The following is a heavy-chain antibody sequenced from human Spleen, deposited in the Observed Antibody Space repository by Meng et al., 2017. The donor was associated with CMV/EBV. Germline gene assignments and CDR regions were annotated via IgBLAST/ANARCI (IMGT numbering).Heavy chain of an antibody. J-gene: IGHJ4*02. CDR2: INPSGGST. CDR3: ARLGYCSSTSCYTTGDFDY. D-gene: IGHD2-2*02. V-gene: IGHV1-46*01. CDR1: GYTFTSYY. Sequence: ASVKVSCKASGYTFTSYYMHWVRQAPGQGLEWMGIINPSGGSTSYAQKFQGRVTMTRDTSTSTVYMELSSLRSEDTAVYYCARLGYCSSTSCYTTGDFDYWGQGTLVTVSS.